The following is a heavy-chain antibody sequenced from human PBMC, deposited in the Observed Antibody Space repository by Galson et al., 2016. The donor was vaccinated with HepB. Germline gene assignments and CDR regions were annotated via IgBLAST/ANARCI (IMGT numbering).Heavy chain of an antibody. CDR3: ATESGSPRGRALDD. J-gene: IGHJ4*02. D-gene: IGHD1-26*01. Sequence: CAISGDSVSSTSAAWNWIRQSPSRGLEWLGRTYYRSKWSNDYAVSVKSRITINPDTSKNQFSLQLNSMTPEDTAVYYCATESGSPRGRALDDWGQGTLVTVSS. V-gene: IGHV6-1*01. CDR2: TYYRSKWSN. CDR1: GDSVSSTSAA.